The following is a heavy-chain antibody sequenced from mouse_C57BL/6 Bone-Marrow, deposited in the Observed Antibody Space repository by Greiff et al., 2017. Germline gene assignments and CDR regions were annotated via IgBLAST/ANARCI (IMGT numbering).Heavy chain of an antibody. Sequence: DVKLVESGGGLVQPGGSLKLSCAASGFTFSDYGMAWVRQAPRKGPEWVAFISNLAYSIYYADTVTGRFTISRENAKNTLYLEMSSLRSEDTAMYYCARHNYYWYFDVWGTGTTVTVSS. CDR2: ISNLAYSI. CDR3: ARHNYYWYFDV. J-gene: IGHJ1*03. V-gene: IGHV5-15*01. CDR1: GFTFSDYG.